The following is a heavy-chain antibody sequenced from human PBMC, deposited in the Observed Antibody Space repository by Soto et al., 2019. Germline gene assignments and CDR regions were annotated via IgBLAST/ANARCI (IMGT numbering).Heavy chain of an antibody. J-gene: IGHJ4*02. V-gene: IGHV3-64*01. Sequence: PGGSLRLSCAASGFTFSSYAMHWVRQAPGKGLEYVSAISSNGGSTYYANSVKGRFTISRDNSKNTLYLQMGSLRAEDMAVYYCARGSWSRYFDYWGQGTLVTVSS. D-gene: IGHD1-26*01. CDR2: ISSNGGST. CDR1: GFTFSSYA. CDR3: ARGSWSRYFDY.